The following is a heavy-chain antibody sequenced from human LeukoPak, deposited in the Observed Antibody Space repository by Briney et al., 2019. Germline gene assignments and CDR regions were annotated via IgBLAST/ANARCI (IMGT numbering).Heavy chain of an antibody. V-gene: IGHV3-21*01. CDR1: GFTFSSYS. CDR3: ARDGIVVVPAAMGYYYYGMDV. Sequence: PGGPLRLSCAASGFTFSSYSMNWVRQAPGKGLEWVSSISSSSSYIYYADSVKGRFTISRDNAKNSLYLQMNSLRAEDTAVYYCARDGIVVVPAAMGYYYYGMDVWGQGTTVTVSS. D-gene: IGHD2-2*01. J-gene: IGHJ6*02. CDR2: ISSSSSYI.